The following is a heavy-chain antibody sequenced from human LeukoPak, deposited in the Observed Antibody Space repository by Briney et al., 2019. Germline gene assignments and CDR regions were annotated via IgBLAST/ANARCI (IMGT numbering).Heavy chain of an antibody. CDR2: ITDYNGNT. D-gene: IGHD5-18*01. Sequence: ASVKVSCKASGYTFTNYGISWVRQAPGQGLEWMGWITDYNGNTNYAQKLQGRVTMTTDTSTSTAYMELRSLRSDGTAVYYCARAGRGYSYGRELDYWGQGTLVTVSS. CDR1: GYTFTNYG. J-gene: IGHJ4*02. V-gene: IGHV1-18*01. CDR3: ARAGRGYSYGRELDY.